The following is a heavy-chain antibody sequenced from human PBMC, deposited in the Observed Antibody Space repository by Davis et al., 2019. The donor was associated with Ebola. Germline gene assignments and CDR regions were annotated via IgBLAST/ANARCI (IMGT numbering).Heavy chain of an antibody. J-gene: IGHJ2*01. CDR3: VRDPALVVTGGGWFFGL. D-gene: IGHD2-21*02. CDR2: ISFDGSNK. CDR1: GFTFSSYA. V-gene: IGHV3-30*04. Sequence: GGSLRLSCAASGFTFSSYAMHWVRQAPGKGLEWVADISFDGSNKYYADSVKGRFSMSRDNSKNTVYLQMNSLRAEDTAVYYCVRDPALVVTGGGWFFGLWGRGTLVTVSS.